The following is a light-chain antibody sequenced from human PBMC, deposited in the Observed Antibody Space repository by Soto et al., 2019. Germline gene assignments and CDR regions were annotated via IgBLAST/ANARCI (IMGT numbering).Light chain of an antibody. CDR3: HQRSSWPLLT. J-gene: IGKJ4*01. CDR2: DAS. CDR1: QSVSNY. Sequence: EIVLTQSPATLSLYPGERATLSCRASQSVSNYLAWFQQKPGQAPRLLIYDASNRATGIPARFSGSGSGTDFTLTISSLEPEDFAVYYCHQRSSWPLLTFCVGTKVEI. V-gene: IGKV3-11*01.